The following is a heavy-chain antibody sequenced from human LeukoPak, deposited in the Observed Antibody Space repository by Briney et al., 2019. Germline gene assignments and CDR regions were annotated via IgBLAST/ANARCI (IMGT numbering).Heavy chain of an antibody. D-gene: IGHD3-10*01. J-gene: IGHJ6*03. CDR3: ARGSGSNYMDV. V-gene: IGHV1-18*01. CDR2: VKPYNGDT. Sequence: ASVKVSCKPSGYTFTSYGITWVRQAPGQGLEWMGRVKPYNGDTNYAQNLQGRVTMTTDTSTSTAYMELRSLRSDDTAVYYCARGSGSNYMDVWGRGTTVTVYS. CDR1: GYTFTSYG.